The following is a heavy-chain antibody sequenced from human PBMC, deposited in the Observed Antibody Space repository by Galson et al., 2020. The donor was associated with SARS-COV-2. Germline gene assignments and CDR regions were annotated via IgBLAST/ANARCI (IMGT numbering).Heavy chain of an antibody. CDR3: AKLDRVYTGSYYLWYFDL. V-gene: IGHV3-23*01. D-gene: IGHD1-26*01. CDR2: LNTNGVTT. J-gene: IGHJ2*01. Sequence: GESLKIPCAASGFTLSSYVMSWVRQAPGKGLEWVSDLNTNGVTTYYADSVKGRFTISRDNSKNTLDLQMNSLRAEDTAVYYCAKLDRVYTGSYYLWYFDLWGRGTLVTVSS. CDR1: GFTLSSYV.